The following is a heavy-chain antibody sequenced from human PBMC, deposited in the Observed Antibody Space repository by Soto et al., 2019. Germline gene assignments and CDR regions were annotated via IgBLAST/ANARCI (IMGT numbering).Heavy chain of an antibody. CDR1: GGSISSSSYY. CDR2: IYYSGST. D-gene: IGHD1-20*01. CDR3: ARHHNGGY. Sequence: SETLSLTCTVSGGSISSSSYYWGWIRQPPGKGLEWIGSIYYSGSTYYNPSLKSRVTISVDTSKNQFSLKLSSVTAADTAVYYCARHHNGGYWGQGTLVTVSS. J-gene: IGHJ4*02. V-gene: IGHV4-39*01.